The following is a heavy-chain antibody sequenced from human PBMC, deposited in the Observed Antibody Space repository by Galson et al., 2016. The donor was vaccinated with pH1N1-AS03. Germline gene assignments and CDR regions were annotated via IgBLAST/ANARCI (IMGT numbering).Heavy chain of an antibody. V-gene: IGHV3-23*01. CDR2: LSGDGASP. CDR1: GFAFRTYA. CDR3: AKESSGLTGYFDF. Sequence: SLRLSCAASGFAFRTYAMSWVRQPPGKGLEWVSALSGDGASPFHADSVKGRFIISRDISKSTVYLQMNSLRAEDTAVYYCAKESSGLTGYFDFWGQGVLVTVSS. J-gene: IGHJ4*02. D-gene: IGHD3-10*01.